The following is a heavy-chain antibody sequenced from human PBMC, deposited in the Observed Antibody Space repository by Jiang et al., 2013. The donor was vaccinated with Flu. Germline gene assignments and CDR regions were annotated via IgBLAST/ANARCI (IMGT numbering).Heavy chain of an antibody. CDR1: GYTFTSYY. V-gene: IGHV1-18*04. CDR3: AKTYSSQDGEYDY. J-gene: IGHJ4*02. D-gene: IGHD2-15*01. CDR2: ISAYNGNT. Sequence: SGAEVKKPGASVKVSCKASGYTFTSYYMHWVRQAPGQGLEWMGWISAYNGNTKYAQKFQGRVTMTTDTSTSTAYMELRSLRSDDAAVYYCAKTYSSQDGEYDYWGQGTLVTVSS.